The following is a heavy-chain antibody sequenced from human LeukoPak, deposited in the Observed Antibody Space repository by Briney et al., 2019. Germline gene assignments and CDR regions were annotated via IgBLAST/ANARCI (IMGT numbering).Heavy chain of an antibody. V-gene: IGHV4-59*01. J-gene: IGHJ6*03. Sequence: SETLSLTCTVSGGSISSYYWSWIRQPPGRGLEWIGYIYYSGSTNYNPSLKSRVTISVDTSKNQFSLKLSSVTAADTAVYYCARDREVVAATPPYYYYYMDVWGKGTTVTVSS. D-gene: IGHD2-15*01. CDR2: IYYSGST. CDR3: ARDREVVAATPPYYYYYMDV. CDR1: GGSISSYY.